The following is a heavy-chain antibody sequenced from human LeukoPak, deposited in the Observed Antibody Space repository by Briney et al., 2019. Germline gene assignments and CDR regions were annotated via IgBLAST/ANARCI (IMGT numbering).Heavy chain of an antibody. Sequence: ASVKVSCKSSGYTFTSYYMHLVRQAPGQGLEWMGIINPSGGSTSYAQKFQGRVTMTRDTSTSTVYMELSSLRSEDTAVYYCARAFTYYYDSSGYYIYYWGQGTLVTVSS. D-gene: IGHD3-22*01. J-gene: IGHJ4*02. CDR2: INPSGGST. V-gene: IGHV1-46*01. CDR3: ARAFTYYYDSSGYYIYY. CDR1: GYTFTSYY.